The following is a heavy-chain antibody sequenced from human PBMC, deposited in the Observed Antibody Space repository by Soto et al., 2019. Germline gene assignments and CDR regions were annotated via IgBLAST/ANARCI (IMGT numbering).Heavy chain of an antibody. D-gene: IGHD2-2*01. CDR2: ISSSSSYI. Sequence: GGSLRLSCVASGFTFSSYGMNWVRQAPGKGLEWVSSISSSSSYIYYADSVKGRFTISRDNAKNSLYLQMNSLRAEDTAVYYCASDSSRGGFDYWGQGTLVTVSS. V-gene: IGHV3-21*01. J-gene: IGHJ4*02. CDR1: GFTFSSYG. CDR3: ASDSSRGGFDY.